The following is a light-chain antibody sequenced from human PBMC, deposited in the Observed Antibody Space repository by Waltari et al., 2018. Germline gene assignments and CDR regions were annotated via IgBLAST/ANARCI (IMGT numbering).Light chain of an antibody. Sequence: DIQMTQSPSTLSASVGDRVTITCRASQRINSWLAWYQQKPGKAPKLLIYKASSLESGVPSRFSGSGSGTEFTLTISSLQPDDFATYYCQQYNTYSPGRTFGGGTKVEIK. CDR1: QRINSW. CDR3: QQYNTYSPGRT. V-gene: IGKV1-5*03. CDR2: KAS. J-gene: IGKJ4*01.